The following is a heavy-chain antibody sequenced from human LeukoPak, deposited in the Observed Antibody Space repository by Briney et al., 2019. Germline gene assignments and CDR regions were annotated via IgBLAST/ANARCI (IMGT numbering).Heavy chain of an antibody. D-gene: IGHD1-1*01. V-gene: IGHV3-13*01. Sequence: GGSLRLSCAASGFTFSNYDMHWVRQATGKGLEWVSGIGTAGDIYYPGSVKGRFTISRDNSKNTLYLQMNSLRAEDTAVYYCAKGLLGTEDAFDIWGQGTMLTVSS. CDR2: IGTAGDI. CDR3: AKGLLGTEDAFDI. CDR1: GFTFSNYD. J-gene: IGHJ3*02.